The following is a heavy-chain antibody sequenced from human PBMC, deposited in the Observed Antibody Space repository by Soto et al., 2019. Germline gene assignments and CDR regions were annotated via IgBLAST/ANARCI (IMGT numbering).Heavy chain of an antibody. CDR2: ISAYNGNT. V-gene: IGHV1-18*04. CDR3: ARVPNYYDSSGYYYEWFDP. D-gene: IGHD3-22*01. CDR1: GYTFTSCG. J-gene: IGHJ5*02. Sequence: QVQLVQSGAEVKKPGASVKVSCKASGYTFTSCGISWVRQAPGQGLEWMGWISAYNGNTNYAQKLQGRVTMTTDTSTSTAYMELRSLRSDDTAVYYCARVPNYYDSSGYYYEWFDPWGQGTLVTVSS.